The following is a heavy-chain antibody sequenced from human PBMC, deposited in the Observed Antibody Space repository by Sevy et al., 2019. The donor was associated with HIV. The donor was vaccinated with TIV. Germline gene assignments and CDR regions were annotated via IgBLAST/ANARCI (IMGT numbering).Heavy chain of an antibody. Sequence: ASVRVSCKASGGTFSSYAISWVRQAPGQGLEWMGGIIPIFGTANYAKKFQGRVTITADESTSTAYMELSSLRSEDTAVYYCARVRDGYDLLLNFDYWGQGTLVTVSS. V-gene: IGHV1-69*13. CDR3: ARVRDGYDLLLNFDY. J-gene: IGHJ4*02. CDR1: GGTFSSYA. CDR2: IIPIFGTA. D-gene: IGHD5-12*01.